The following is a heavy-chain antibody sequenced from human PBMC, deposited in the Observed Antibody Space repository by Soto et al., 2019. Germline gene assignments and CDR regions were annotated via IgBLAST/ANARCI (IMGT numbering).Heavy chain of an antibody. J-gene: IGHJ4*02. Sequence: PSETLSLTCTVSGGSISSYYWSWIRQPPGKGLEWIGYIYYSGSTNYNPSLKSRVTISVDTSKNQFSLKLSSVTAADTAVYYCARGPYYYDSSGYQLDSWGQGTQVTVSS. CDR3: ARGPYYYDSSGYQLDS. V-gene: IGHV4-59*08. CDR1: GGSISSYY. CDR2: IYYSGST. D-gene: IGHD3-22*01.